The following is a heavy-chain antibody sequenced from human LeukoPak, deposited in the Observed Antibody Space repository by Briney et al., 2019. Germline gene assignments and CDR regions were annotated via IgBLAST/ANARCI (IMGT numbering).Heavy chain of an antibody. Sequence: KTGGSLRLSRAASGFTFSDYYMSWIRQAPGKGLEWVSYISNSGNNIYYADSVKGRFTIPRDNAKNSLYLQMNSLRAEDAAVYYCARARGSYSFDCWGQGTLVTVSS. CDR1: GFTFSDYY. J-gene: IGHJ4*02. CDR3: ARARGSYSFDC. V-gene: IGHV3-11*04. CDR2: ISNSGNNI. D-gene: IGHD1-26*01.